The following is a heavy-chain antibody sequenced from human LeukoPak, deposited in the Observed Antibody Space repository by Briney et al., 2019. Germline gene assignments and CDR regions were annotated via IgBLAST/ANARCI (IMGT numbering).Heavy chain of an antibody. CDR3: AREIGFRTQTPFDP. J-gene: IGHJ5*02. CDR2: ISSSGSTI. Sequence: GGSLRLSCAASGFTFSDYYMSWIRQAPGKGLEWVSYISSSGSTIYYADSVKGRFTISRDNAKNSLHLQMNSLRAEDTAVYYCAREIGFRTQTPFDPWGQGTLVTVSS. D-gene: IGHD2-2*03. V-gene: IGHV3-11*01. CDR1: GFTFSDYY.